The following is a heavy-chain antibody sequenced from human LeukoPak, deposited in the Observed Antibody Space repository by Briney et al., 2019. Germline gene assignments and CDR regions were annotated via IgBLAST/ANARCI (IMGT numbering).Heavy chain of an antibody. D-gene: IGHD5-24*01. CDR3: ANFKGKDGIKDHFDY. V-gene: IGHV3-23*01. Sequence: GGSLRLSYAAFGIAFDKNAMTWVRQPPGKGLEWVSTISHSGDATHYADSVKGRFTISRDNSKNTVSLQMNSLRVEDTAVYYCANFKGKDGIKDHFDYWGQGTLVTVSS. J-gene: IGHJ4*02. CDR2: ISHSGDAT. CDR1: GIAFDKNA.